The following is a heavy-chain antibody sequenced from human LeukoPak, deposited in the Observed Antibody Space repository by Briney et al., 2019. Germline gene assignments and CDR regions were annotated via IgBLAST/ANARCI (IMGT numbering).Heavy chain of an antibody. D-gene: IGHD3-22*01. J-gene: IGHJ3*02. CDR2: ISGSGGST. CDR1: GFTFSSYA. V-gene: IGHV3-23*01. Sequence: GGSLRLSCAASGFTFSSYAMSWVRQAPGEGLEWVSAISGSGGSTYYADSVKGRFTISRDNSKNTLYLQMNSLRAEDTAVYYCAQTAYDSSGYYSYDAFDIWGQGTMVTVSS. CDR3: AQTAYDSSGYYSYDAFDI.